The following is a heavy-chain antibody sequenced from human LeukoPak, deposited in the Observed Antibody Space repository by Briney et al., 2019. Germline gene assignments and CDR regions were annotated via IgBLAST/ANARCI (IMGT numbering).Heavy chain of an antibody. CDR2: IIPIFGTA. J-gene: IGHJ4*02. CDR3: AKELVSRSSLTFDF. D-gene: IGHD6-13*01. CDR1: GGTFSSYA. Sequence: VASVKVSCKASGGTFSSYAISWVRQAPGQGLEWMGGIIPIFGTANYAQKFQGRVTITTDESTSTAYMELSSLRSEDTAVYYCAKELVSRSSLTFDFWGQGILVTVSS. V-gene: IGHV1-69*05.